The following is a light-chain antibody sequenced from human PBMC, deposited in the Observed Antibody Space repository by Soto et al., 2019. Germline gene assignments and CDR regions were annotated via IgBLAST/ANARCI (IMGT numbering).Light chain of an antibody. V-gene: IGKV2-28*01. CDR1: QSLLHSNAHNY. CDR3: MQTLQTPYT. Sequence: DIVMTQSPVSLPVTPGEPASISRRSGQSLLHSNAHNYLDWYLQKPGQSPQLLIYFGSNRASGVSDRFSGSGSGTDFTLKISRVEAEDVGVYYCMQTLQTPYTFGQGTKLEIK. J-gene: IGKJ2*01. CDR2: FGS.